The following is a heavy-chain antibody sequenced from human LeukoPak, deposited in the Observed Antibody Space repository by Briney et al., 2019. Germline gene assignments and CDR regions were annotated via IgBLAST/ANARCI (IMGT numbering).Heavy chain of an antibody. D-gene: IGHD6-13*01. CDR3: ASVGGAAAGTDHYYYYMDV. CDR1: GYTFTSYY. V-gene: IGHV1-46*01. Sequence: ASVKVSCKASGYTFTSYYMHWVRQAPGQGLEWMGIINPSGGSTSYAQKFQGRVTMTRDMSTSTVYMELSSLRSEDTAVYYCASVGGAAAGTDHYYYYMDVWGKGTTVTVSS. J-gene: IGHJ6*03. CDR2: INPSGGST.